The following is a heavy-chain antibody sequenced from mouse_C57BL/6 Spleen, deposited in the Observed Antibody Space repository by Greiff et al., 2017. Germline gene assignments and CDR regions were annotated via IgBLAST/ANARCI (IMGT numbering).Heavy chain of an antibody. V-gene: IGHV1-42*01. CDR3: ARRDEMDY. J-gene: IGHJ4*01. CDR1: GYSFTGYY. Sequence: LVESGPALVKPGASVKISCKASGYSFTGYYMNWVKQSPEKSLEWIGEINPSTGGTTYNQKFKAKATLTVDKSSSTAYMQLKSLTSEDSAVYYCARRDEMDYWGQGASVTAST. CDR2: INPSTGGT.